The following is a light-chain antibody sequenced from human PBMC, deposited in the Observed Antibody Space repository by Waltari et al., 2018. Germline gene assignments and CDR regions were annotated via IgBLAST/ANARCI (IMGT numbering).Light chain of an antibody. CDR3: QQYNDYPLT. CDR1: QIISTW. J-gene: IGKJ4*01. CDR2: KAS. V-gene: IGKV1-5*03. Sequence: DIQMTQSPSTLSASVGDRVTITCRASQIISTWLAWYHQKPGKAPKLLIYKASGLESGVPSRFSGSGSGTEFTLTICSLQPDDFATYYCQQYNDYPLTFGGGTKVEIK.